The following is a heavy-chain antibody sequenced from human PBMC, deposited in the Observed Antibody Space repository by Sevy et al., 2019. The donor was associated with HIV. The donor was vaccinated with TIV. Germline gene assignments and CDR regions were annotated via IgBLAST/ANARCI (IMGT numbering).Heavy chain of an antibody. CDR2: ISYEGNK. D-gene: IGHD3-16*02. V-gene: IGHV3-30*03. CDR3: ARAGRLRLGELSSGPDY. J-gene: IGHJ4*02. Sequence: GGSLRLSCTASGFNFNTYGMHWVRQAPGKGLEWVAIISYEGNKYYADSVEGRFTISRDNSRNTLYLEMNSLKSEDTAVFHCARAGRLRLGELSSGPDYWGPGTLVTVSS. CDR1: GFNFNTYG.